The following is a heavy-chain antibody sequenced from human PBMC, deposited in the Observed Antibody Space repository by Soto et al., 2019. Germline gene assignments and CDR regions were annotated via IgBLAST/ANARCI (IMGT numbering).Heavy chain of an antibody. CDR2: TYYRSKWYK. J-gene: IGHJ6*03. Sequence: SQTLSLTCAISGDSVSSNSAAWNWIRQSPSRGLEWLGRTYYRSKWYKDYAVSVKSRITINPDTSKNQFSLQLNSVTPEDTAVYYCARDGPYSSSSYYYYYYMDVWGKGTTVTVSS. CDR1: GDSVSSNSAA. D-gene: IGHD6-6*01. V-gene: IGHV6-1*01. CDR3: ARDGPYSSSSYYYYYYMDV.